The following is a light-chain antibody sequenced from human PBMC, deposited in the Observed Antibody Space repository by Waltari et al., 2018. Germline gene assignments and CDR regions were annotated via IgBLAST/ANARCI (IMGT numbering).Light chain of an antibody. CDR2: KVS. Sequence: DVVMTQSPLSLPVTLGQPASISCKSSQSLVHSDGNTYLAWFHQRPGQSPTRLIYKVSSRESGVPDRISASGSGTDFTLKISRVEAEDVGVYYCMQGTHWPLTFGGGTKVEIK. CDR3: MQGTHWPLT. CDR1: QSLVHSDGNTY. J-gene: IGKJ4*01. V-gene: IGKV2-30*02.